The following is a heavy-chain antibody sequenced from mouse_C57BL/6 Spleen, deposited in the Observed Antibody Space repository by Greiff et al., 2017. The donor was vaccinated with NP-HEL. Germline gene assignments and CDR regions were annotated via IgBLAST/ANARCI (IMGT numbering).Heavy chain of an antibody. CDR1: GYTFTDYY. J-gene: IGHJ3*01. CDR2: INPNNGGT. Sequence: EVQLQQSGPELVKPGASVKISCKASGYTFTDYYMNWVKQSHGKSLEWIGDINPNNGGTSYNQKFKGKATLTVDKSSSTAYMELRSLTSEDSAVYYCARWTTTVGGGFAYWGQGTLVTVSA. CDR3: ARWTTTVGGGFAY. V-gene: IGHV1-26*01. D-gene: IGHD1-1*01.